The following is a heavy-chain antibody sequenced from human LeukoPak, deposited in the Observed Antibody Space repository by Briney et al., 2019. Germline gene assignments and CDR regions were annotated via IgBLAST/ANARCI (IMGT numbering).Heavy chain of an antibody. V-gene: IGHV4-61*02. J-gene: IGHJ4*02. Sequence: SETLPLTCTVSSGSIGSGTYYWSWIRQPAGKGLEWIGRIYANGSTNYNPSLKSRVTMSVDTSKKQFSLKLSSVTAADTAVYYCASPPAAAGTDYWGQGTLVTVSS. CDR1: SGSIGSGTYY. CDR3: ASPPAAAGTDY. D-gene: IGHD6-13*01. CDR2: IYANGST.